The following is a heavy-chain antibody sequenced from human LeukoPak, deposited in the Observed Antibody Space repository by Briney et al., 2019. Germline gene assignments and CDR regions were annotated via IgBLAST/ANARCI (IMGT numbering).Heavy chain of an antibody. Sequence: GGSLRLSCAASGFTFSSYAMSWVRQAPGKGLEWVSAISGSGGSTYYADSVKGRFTISRDNSKNTLYLQMNSLRAEDTAVYYCARVALIAAAGGNWFDPWGQGTLVTVSS. CDR2: ISGSGGST. D-gene: IGHD6-13*01. J-gene: IGHJ5*02. V-gene: IGHV3-23*01. CDR1: GFTFSSYA. CDR3: ARVALIAAAGGNWFDP.